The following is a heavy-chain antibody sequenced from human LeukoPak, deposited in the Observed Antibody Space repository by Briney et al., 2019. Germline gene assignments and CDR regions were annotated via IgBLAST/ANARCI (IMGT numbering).Heavy chain of an antibody. Sequence: SVKVSCKASGGTFSSYAISWVRQAPGQGLEWMGGIIPIFGTANYAQKFQGRVSMTRDTSTSTVYMELSSLTSDGTAVYYCARGEYFQHWGQGTLVTVSS. CDR3: ARGEYFQH. J-gene: IGHJ1*01. CDR1: GGTFSSYA. CDR2: IIPIFGTA. V-gene: IGHV1-69*05.